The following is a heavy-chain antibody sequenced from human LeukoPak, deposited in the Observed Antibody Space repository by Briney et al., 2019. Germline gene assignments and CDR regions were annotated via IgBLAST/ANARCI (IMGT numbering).Heavy chain of an antibody. CDR2: IHSSGST. CDR1: GDSVSGYY. Sequence: SETLSLTCGVSGDSVSGYYWSWIRRPPEKGLEWIGYIHSSGSTNYSPSLKSRLALSVDTSKNQFSLNLNSVTAADTAVYYCARDRPQNYYDSRGYDAFDTWGQGTMVTVSS. V-gene: IGHV4-59*02. J-gene: IGHJ3*02. D-gene: IGHD3-22*01. CDR3: ARDRPQNYYDSRGYDAFDT.